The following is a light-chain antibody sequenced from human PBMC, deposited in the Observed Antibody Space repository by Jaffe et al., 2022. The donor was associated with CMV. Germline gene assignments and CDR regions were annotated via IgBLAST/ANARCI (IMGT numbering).Light chain of an antibody. CDR2: GAS. V-gene: IGKV3-15*01. CDR3: QQYQSWPLT. J-gene: IGKJ5*01. Sequence: EILMTQSPAALSVSLGERATLSCRASQSLYSNLAWYQQKPGQGPRLLIYGASIRATGVPARFSGGGSATEFTLTITSLQPEDLAVYYCQQYQSWPLTFGQGTRLEIK. CDR1: QSLYSN.